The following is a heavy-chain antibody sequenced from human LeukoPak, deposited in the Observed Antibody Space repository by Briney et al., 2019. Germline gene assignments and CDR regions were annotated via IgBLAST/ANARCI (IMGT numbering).Heavy chain of an antibody. Sequence: GGSLRLSCAASGFTFSSYAMHWVRQAPGKGLEWVAVISHDGSNKYYADSVKGRFTISRDNSKNTLYLQMNSLRAEDTAVYYCARDRDYGGYFDYWGQGTLVTVSS. V-gene: IGHV3-30-3*01. D-gene: IGHD4-23*01. CDR2: ISHDGSNK. CDR3: ARDRDYGGYFDY. J-gene: IGHJ4*02. CDR1: GFTFSSYA.